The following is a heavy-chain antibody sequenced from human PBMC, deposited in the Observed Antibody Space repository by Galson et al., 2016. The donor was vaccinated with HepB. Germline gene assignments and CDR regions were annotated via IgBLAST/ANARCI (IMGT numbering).Heavy chain of an antibody. CDR3: ARGGLGYCSGGSCSLGDYGMDV. D-gene: IGHD2-15*01. CDR2: ISDDGTNQ. V-gene: IGHV3-30*14. CDR1: GFIFSTYA. J-gene: IGHJ6*02. Sequence: SLRLSCAASGFIFSTYAMHWVRQTPGKGLEWVATISDDGTNQYYPGSVKGRFTISRENAKNSLYLQMNTLRAEDTAVYYCARGGLGYCSGGSCSLGDYGMDVWGQGTTVTVSS.